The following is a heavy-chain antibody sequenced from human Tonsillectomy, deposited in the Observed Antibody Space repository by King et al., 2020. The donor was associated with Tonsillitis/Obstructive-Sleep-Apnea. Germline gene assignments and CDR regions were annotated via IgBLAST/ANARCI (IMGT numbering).Heavy chain of an antibody. CDR3: AKAMVQGIIITIFDY. CDR1: GITFSSYA. D-gene: IGHD3-10*01. J-gene: IGHJ4*02. CDR2: ISGGGGST. V-gene: IGHV3-23*04. Sequence: VQLVESGGGLVQPGGSLRLSGAASGITFSSYAMSWVRQAPGKGLEWVSTISGGGGSTYYADSVKGRFTISRDNSKNTLYLQMNSLRAEDTAVYYCAKAMVQGIIITIFDYWGQGTLVTVSS.